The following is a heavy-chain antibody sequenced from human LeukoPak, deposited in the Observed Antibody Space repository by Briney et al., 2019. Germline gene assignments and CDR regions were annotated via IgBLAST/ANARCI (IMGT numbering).Heavy chain of an antibody. D-gene: IGHD5-12*01. V-gene: IGHV3-30-3*01. J-gene: IGHJ4*02. CDR1: GFTFSSYA. Sequence: GGSLRLSCAASGFTFSSYAMHWVRQAPGKGLEWGAVISYDGSNKYYADSVKGRFTISRDNSKNTLYLQMNSLRAEDTAVYYCARDRAVATSHYFAYWGQGTLVTVSS. CDR3: ARDRAVATSHYFAY. CDR2: ISYDGSNK.